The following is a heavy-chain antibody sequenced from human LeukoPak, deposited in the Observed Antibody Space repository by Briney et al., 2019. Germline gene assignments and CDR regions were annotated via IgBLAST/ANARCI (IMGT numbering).Heavy chain of an antibody. J-gene: IGHJ4*02. CDR3: ARDRDGSGSSPLGY. CDR2: ISSNGGST. D-gene: IGHD3-10*01. CDR1: GFTFSSYA. V-gene: IGHV3-64*01. Sequence: GSLRLSCAAPGFTFSSYAMHWVRQAPGKGLEYVSAISSNGGSTYYANSVKGRFTISRDNSKNTLYLQMGSLRAEDMAVYYCARDRDGSGSSPLGYWGQGTLVTVSS.